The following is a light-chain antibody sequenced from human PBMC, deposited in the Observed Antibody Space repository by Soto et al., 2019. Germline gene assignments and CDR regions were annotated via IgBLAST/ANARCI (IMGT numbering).Light chain of an antibody. CDR1: QSVSSSY. CDR3: QQYGSSPFT. Sequence: DIVLTQSPGTLSLSPGDGATLSCRASQSVSSSYLAWYQQKVGQAPRLLIYGASSRATGIPDRFSGSGSGTDFTLTISRLEPEDFAVYYCQQYGSSPFTFGPGTEVDIK. J-gene: IGKJ3*01. V-gene: IGKV3-20*01. CDR2: GAS.